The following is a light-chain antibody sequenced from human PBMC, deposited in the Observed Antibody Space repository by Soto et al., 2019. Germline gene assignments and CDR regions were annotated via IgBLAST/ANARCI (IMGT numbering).Light chain of an antibody. CDR2: GAS. J-gene: IGKJ4*01. CDR1: QTVTSDY. CDR3: QQYGDSPLT. Sequence: EIVLTQSTGTLSLSPGERATLSCRASQTVTSDYLAWYQQKPGQAPRLLIYGASDRATGIPDIFSASGSGTDFTLTISRLEPQDFAIYYCQQYGDSPLTFGGGTRVDIK. V-gene: IGKV3-20*01.